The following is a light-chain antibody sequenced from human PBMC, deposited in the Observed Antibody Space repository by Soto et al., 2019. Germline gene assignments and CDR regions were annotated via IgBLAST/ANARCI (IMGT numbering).Light chain of an antibody. J-gene: IGLJ2*01. CDR1: SSNIGSNT. Sequence: VLTQPPSASGTPGQRVTISCSGSSSNIGSNTVNWYQQLPGTAPKLLIYSNNQRPSGVPDRFGGSKSGTSASLAISGLQSEDEADYYCAAWDDSLNGVVFGGGTKVTVL. CDR2: SNN. CDR3: AAWDDSLNGVV. V-gene: IGLV1-44*01.